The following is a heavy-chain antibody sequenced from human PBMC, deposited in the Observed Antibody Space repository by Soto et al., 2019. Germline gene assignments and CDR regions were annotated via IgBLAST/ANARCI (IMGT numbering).Heavy chain of an antibody. J-gene: IGHJ3*02. CDR3: AREDVVVAAPGGFPAFDI. V-gene: IGHV4-30-4*08. CDR1: GGSISSGGYY. CDR2: IYYSGST. Sequence: PSETLSLTCTVSGGSISSGGYYWSWIRQHPGKGLEWIGYIYYSGSTYYNPSLKSRVTISVDTSKNQFSLKLSSVTAADTAVYYCAREDVVVAAPGGFPAFDIWGQGTMVTVSS. D-gene: IGHD2-15*01.